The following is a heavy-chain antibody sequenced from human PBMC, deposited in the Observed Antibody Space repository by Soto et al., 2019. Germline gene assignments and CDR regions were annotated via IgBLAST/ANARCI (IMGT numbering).Heavy chain of an antibody. CDR3: ARDHDGYSNYAYNWFDP. Sequence: QVQLVQSGAEVKKPGSSVKVSCKASGGTFSSYTISWVRQAPGQGLEWMGRIIPILGIANYAQKFQGRVTITADKSTSTAYMELSSLRSEDTAVYYCARDHDGYSNYAYNWFDPWGQGTLVTVSS. V-gene: IGHV1-69*08. D-gene: IGHD4-4*01. CDR2: IIPILGIA. J-gene: IGHJ5*02. CDR1: GGTFSSYT.